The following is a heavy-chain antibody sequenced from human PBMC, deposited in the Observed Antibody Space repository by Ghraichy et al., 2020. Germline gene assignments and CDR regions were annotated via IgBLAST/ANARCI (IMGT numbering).Heavy chain of an antibody. CDR1: GFTFSSYS. D-gene: IGHD2/OR15-2a*01. Sequence: GGSLRLSCAASGFTFSSYSMQWVRQAPGKGLEWISYITTDSRTKYYADSVKGRFIVSRDNDAKSLYLQMNNLGAEDTGLYYCVSLLSRSVRAFDVWGQGTPVTVSS. CDR2: ITTDSRTK. J-gene: IGHJ3*01. CDR3: VSLLSRSVRAFDV. V-gene: IGHV3-48*01.